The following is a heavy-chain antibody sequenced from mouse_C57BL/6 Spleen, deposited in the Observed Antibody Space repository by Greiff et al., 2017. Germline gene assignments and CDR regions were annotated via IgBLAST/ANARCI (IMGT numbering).Heavy chain of an antibody. D-gene: IGHD2-4*01. V-gene: IGHV1-69*01. CDR3: ARKPYYDYPLAMDY. CDR2: IDPSDSYT. Sequence: QVQLQQSGAELVMPGASVKLSCKASGYTFTSYWMHWVKQRPGQGLEWIGEIDPSDSYTNYNQKFKGKSTLTVDKSSSTAYMQLSSLTSEDSAVYYCARKPYYDYPLAMDYWGQGTSVTVSS. CDR1: GYTFTSYW. J-gene: IGHJ4*01.